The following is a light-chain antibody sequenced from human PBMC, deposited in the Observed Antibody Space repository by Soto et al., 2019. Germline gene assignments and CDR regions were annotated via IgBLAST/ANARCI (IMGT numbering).Light chain of an antibody. V-gene: IGLV3-21*04. CDR3: QVWDIMTDNYV. CDR1: NIGDKR. Sequence: SYELTQPPSVSVAPEKTATITCGGNNIGDKRVHWYRQKPGQAPVLLISYDSDRPSGIPERFSGSNYGNTATLTISRVEAWYDADYYCQVWDIMTDNYVFGGGTKVTVL. J-gene: IGLJ1*01. CDR2: YDS.